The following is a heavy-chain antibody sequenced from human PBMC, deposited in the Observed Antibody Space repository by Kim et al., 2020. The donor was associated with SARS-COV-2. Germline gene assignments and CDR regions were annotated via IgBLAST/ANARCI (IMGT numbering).Heavy chain of an antibody. Sequence: SETLSLTCTVSGGSISSSSYYWGWIRQPPGKGLEWIGSIYYSGSTYYNPSLKSRVTISVDTSKNQFSLKLSSVTAADTAVYYCARVVRQLPCIAAAGTCYYYGMDVWGQGTTVTVSS. J-gene: IGHJ6*02. V-gene: IGHV4-39*07. D-gene: IGHD6-13*01. CDR2: IYYSGST. CDR1: GGSISSSSYY. CDR3: ARVVRQLPCIAAAGTCYYYGMDV.